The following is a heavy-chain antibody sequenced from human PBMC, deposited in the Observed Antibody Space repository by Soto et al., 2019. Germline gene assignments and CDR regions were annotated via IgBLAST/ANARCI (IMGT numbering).Heavy chain of an antibody. CDR1: GGSLSDYA. V-gene: IGHV1-69*01. CDR3: ARDGDYYDSSGFQRDYHYYGMDV. J-gene: IGHJ6*02. D-gene: IGHD3-22*01. CDR2: IIPMLGIA. Sequence: QVQLVQSGAEVKKPGSSVKVSCQASGGSLSDYAISWVRQAPGQGLEWMGGIIPMLGIADNAQKFQGRVIITADEYTSTVYMELSSLRSEDTAVYYCARDGDYYDSSGFQRDYHYYGMDVWGQGTTVTVAS.